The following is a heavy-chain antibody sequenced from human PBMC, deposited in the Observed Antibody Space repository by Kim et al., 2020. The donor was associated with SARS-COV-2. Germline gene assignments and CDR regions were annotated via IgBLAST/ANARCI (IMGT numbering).Heavy chain of an antibody. CDR1: GGSISSEDYY. Sequence: SETLSLTCTVSGGSISSEDYYWSWIRQPPGKGLEWIGYTSHSGSTYYNPSLKSRITISTDTSKNHFSLTLTSVTTADTAVYYCAKAAGDAFDIWGQGTMVTVSS. V-gene: IGHV4-30-4*01. J-gene: IGHJ3*02. D-gene: IGHD6-13*01. CDR3: AKAAGDAFDI. CDR2: TSHSGST.